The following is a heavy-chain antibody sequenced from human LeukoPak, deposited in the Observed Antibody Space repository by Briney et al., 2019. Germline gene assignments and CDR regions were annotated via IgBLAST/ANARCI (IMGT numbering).Heavy chain of an antibody. Sequence: SETLSLTCTVSGGSVTDYYWSWIRQSPGKGLEWIGYIYYTGTSYNPSLKSRVTISADTSKNQSSLKLISVTAADTAVYYCASRKLGNDYWGQGTLVTVSS. CDR3: ASRKLGNDY. CDR2: IYYTGT. V-gene: IGHV4-59*02. J-gene: IGHJ4*02. D-gene: IGHD7-27*01. CDR1: GGSVTDYY.